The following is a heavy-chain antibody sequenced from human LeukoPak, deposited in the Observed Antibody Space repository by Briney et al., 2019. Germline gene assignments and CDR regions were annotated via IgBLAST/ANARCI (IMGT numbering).Heavy chain of an antibody. V-gene: IGHV4-59*08. Sequence: PSETLSLTCTVSGGSISSYYWSWIRQPPGKGLEWIGHIYYSGTNYNPPLKSRITMSVDTSKNQFSLNLSSVTAADTAVYYCARQSWNGTYYYWGQGTLVTVSS. CDR1: GGSISSYY. CDR3: ARQSWNGTYYY. D-gene: IGHD1-26*01. J-gene: IGHJ4*02. CDR2: IYYSGT.